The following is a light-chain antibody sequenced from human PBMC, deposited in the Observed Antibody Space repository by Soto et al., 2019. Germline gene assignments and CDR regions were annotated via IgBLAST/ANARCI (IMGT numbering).Light chain of an antibody. CDR3: CSYAGSSTWV. V-gene: IGLV2-23*01. J-gene: IGLJ3*02. Sequence: QSALTQPASVSGSPGQPITISCTGTSGDVGSYNLVSWYQQHPGKAPKLMIYEGNKRPSGVSNRFSGSKSGNTASLTISGLQAEDEADYYCCSYAGSSTWVFGGGTKVTVL. CDR2: EGN. CDR1: SGDVGSYNL.